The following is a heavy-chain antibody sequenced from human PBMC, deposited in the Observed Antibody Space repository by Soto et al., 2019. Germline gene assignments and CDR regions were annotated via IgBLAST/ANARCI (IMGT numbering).Heavy chain of an antibody. Sequence: SETLSLTCAVYGGSFSGYYWSWIRQPPGKGLEWIGEINHSGSTNYNPSLKSRVTISVDTSKNQFSLKLSSVTAADTAVDYCGSGAGLNYYDSSGYYDYWGQGTLVTVSS. CDR2: INHSGST. V-gene: IGHV4-34*01. CDR1: GGSFSGYY. CDR3: GSGAGLNYYDSSGYYDY. D-gene: IGHD3-22*01. J-gene: IGHJ4*02.